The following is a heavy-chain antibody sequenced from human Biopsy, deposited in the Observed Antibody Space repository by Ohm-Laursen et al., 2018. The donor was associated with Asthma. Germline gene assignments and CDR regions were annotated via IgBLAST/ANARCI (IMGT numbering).Heavy chain of an antibody. D-gene: IGHD2-2*01. J-gene: IGHJ6*02. CDR2: IKKDGSEK. CDR1: GFTFSSYW. Sequence: SLRLSCSASGFTFSSYWMSWVRQALGKGLGWVANIKKDGSEKYYVDSVKGRFTISRDNAKNSLYLHMNSLRAEDTAVYYCARGGYCTSPTCPWGRYATDVWGQGTTVTVSS. V-gene: IGHV3-7*01. CDR3: ARGGYCTSPTCPWGRYATDV.